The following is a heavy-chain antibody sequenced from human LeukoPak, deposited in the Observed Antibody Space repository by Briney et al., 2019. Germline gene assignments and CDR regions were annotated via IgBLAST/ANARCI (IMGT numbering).Heavy chain of an antibody. D-gene: IGHD5-12*01. CDR3: ARERGYSAYDSDY. J-gene: IGHJ4*02. V-gene: IGHV3-7*01. CDR2: IKEDGSEK. CDR1: GFTFSSYW. Sequence: PGGSLRLSCAASGFTFSSYWMSWARQAPGKGLEWVANIKEDGSEKYYVDSAKGRFTISRDNAKNSLYLQMNSLRAEDTAVYYCARERGYSAYDSDYWGQGTLVTVSS.